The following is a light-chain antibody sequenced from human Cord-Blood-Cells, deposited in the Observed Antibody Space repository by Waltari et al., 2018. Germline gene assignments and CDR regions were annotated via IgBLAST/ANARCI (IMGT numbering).Light chain of an antibody. CDR2: GNS. J-gene: IGLJ3*02. Sequence: QSVLTQPPSVSGAPGQRVTISCTGSSSNIGAGYDVHWYQQLPGTAPKLLIYGNSKRPPGVPGRFSGSKSGTSASLAITGLQAEDEADYYCQSYDSSLSGWVFGGGTKLTVL. CDR1: SSNIGAGYD. V-gene: IGLV1-40*01. CDR3: QSYDSSLSGWV.